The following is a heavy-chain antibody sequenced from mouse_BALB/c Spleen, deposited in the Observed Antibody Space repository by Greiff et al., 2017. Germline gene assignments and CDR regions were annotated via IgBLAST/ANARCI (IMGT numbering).Heavy chain of an antibody. J-gene: IGHJ4*01. CDR3: ARSGPSTMITTGAMDY. CDR1: GYAFSSYW. D-gene: IGHD2-4*01. V-gene: IGHV1-80*01. Sequence: QVQLQQSGAELVRPGSSVKISCKASGYAFSSYWMNWVKQRPGQGLEWIGQIYPGDGDTNYNGKFKGKATLTADKSSSTAYMQLSSLTSEDSAVYFCARSGPSTMITTGAMDYWGQGTSVTVSS. CDR2: IYPGDGDT.